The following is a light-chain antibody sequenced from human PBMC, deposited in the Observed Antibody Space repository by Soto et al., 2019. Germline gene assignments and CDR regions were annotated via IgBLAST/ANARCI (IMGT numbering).Light chain of an antibody. CDR1: QSVSSN. CDR3: QQCNNWPRT. V-gene: IGKV3-15*01. CDR2: GAS. J-gene: IGKJ1*01. Sequence: EIVMTQSRATLSVSPGERASLSCRATQSVSSNLAWYQQKPGQAPRLLIYGASTRATGIPARFSGSGSGTELTLTISSLQSEDFAVYYCQQCNNWPRTFGQGTKVEIK.